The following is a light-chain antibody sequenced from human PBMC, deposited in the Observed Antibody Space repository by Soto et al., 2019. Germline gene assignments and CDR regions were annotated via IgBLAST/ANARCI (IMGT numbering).Light chain of an antibody. CDR3: SSYTGSSTLYV. CDR2: DVS. J-gene: IGLJ1*01. Sequence: QSVLTQPASVSGSPGQSITISCTGTGTDVGGYIYVSWYQQHPGKAPKLMIYDVSNRPSGVSNRFSGSKSGNTASLTTSGLQAEDEADYYCSSYTGSSTLYVFGTGTKVTVL. CDR1: GTDVGGYIY. V-gene: IGLV2-14*01.